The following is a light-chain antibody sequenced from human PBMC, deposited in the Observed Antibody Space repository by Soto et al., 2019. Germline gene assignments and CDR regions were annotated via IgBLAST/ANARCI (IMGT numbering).Light chain of an antibody. CDR2: AAS. CDR3: QQSYSTPRT. J-gene: IGKJ2*01. Sequence: DIPMTQSPSSLSASVGDRVTVTCRASQSIITYLNWYQQKPGKAPKLLISAASSLQSGVPSRFSGSGSETDFTLTISSLQPEDFATYYCQQSYSTPRTFGQGTKLEIK. V-gene: IGKV1-39*01. CDR1: QSIITY.